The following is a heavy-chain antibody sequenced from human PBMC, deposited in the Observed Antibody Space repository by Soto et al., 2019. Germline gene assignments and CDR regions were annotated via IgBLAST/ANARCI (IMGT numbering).Heavy chain of an antibody. CDR3: AGRCNGTNCLAHFDY. Sequence: QVQLVQSGAEVKKPGSSVKVSCRASGGTFNNYVINWVRQAPGQGLEWMAGIIPIFGTPNYAQKFQGRVTITADKSTSTAYMELNSLRSEDTAVYYCAGRCNGTNCLAHFDYWGQLSLVTVSS. V-gene: IGHV1-69*06. J-gene: IGHJ4*02. D-gene: IGHD2-2*01. CDR1: GGTFNNYV. CDR2: IIPIFGTP.